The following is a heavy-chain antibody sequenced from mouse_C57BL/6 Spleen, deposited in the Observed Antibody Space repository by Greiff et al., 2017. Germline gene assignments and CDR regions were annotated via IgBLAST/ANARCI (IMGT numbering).Heavy chain of an antibody. Sequence: QVQLQQPGAELVKPGASVKMSCKASGYTFTSYWITWVKQRPGQGLEWIGDICPGSGSTNYNEKFKSKATLTVDTSSSTAYMQLSSLTSEDSAVYYGARSGSKSAMDYWGQGTSVTVSS. CDR3: ARSGSKSAMDY. V-gene: IGHV1-55*01. CDR2: ICPGSGST. J-gene: IGHJ4*01. CDR1: GYTFTSYW. D-gene: IGHD2-5*01.